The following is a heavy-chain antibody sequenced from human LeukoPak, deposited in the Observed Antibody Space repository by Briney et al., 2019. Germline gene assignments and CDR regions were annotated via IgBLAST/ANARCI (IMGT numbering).Heavy chain of an antibody. J-gene: IGHJ6*02. CDR2: IYYSGNT. D-gene: IGHD4-11*01. CDR1: GGSISSNSYY. CDR3: ARGFYSNYASHYYYYGMDV. Sequence: SETLSLTCAVSGGSISSNSYYWGWVRQSPGKGLEWIGAIYYSGNTYYSPSLKSRVTISADTSKNQFSLNLSAVTAADTAVYYCARGFYSNYASHYYYYGMDVWGQGTTVTVSS. V-gene: IGHV4-39*07.